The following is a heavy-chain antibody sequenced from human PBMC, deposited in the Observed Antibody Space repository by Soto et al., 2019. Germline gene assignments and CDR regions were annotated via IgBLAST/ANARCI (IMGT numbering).Heavy chain of an antibody. CDR2: IYHSGST. Sequence: SGTLSLTCAVSGGSISSGGYSWTWIRQPPGKGLEWIGYIYHSGSTYYNPSLKSRVTISVDRSKNQFSLKLSSVTAADTAVYYCASFNYYDSSGPIDYWGQGTLVTVPQ. D-gene: IGHD3-22*01. V-gene: IGHV4-30-2*01. CDR1: GGSISSGGYS. J-gene: IGHJ4*02. CDR3: ASFNYYDSSGPIDY.